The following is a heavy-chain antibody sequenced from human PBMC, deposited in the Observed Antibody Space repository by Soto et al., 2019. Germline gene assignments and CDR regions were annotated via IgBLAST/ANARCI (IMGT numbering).Heavy chain of an antibody. J-gene: IGHJ4*02. CDR2: INGGNGNT. V-gene: IGHV1-3*01. Sequence: ASVKVSCKASGYTFSSYALHWVRQAPGQRLEWMGWINGGNGNTKYSQKFQGRVTITRDTSATTAYMELGSLGSEDTAVYYCARSRYYDRGYYFDDWGQGTLVTVAS. D-gene: IGHD3-3*01. CDR1: GYTFSSYA. CDR3: ARSRYYDRGYYFDD.